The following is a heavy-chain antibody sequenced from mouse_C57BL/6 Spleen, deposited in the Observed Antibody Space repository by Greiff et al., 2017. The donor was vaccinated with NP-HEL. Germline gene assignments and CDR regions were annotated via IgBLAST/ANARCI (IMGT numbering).Heavy chain of an antibody. CDR1: GYTFTSYG. J-gene: IGHJ4*01. D-gene: IGHD2-12*01. Sequence: QVQLQQSGAELARPGASVKLSCKASGYTFTSYGISWVKQRTGQGLEWIGEIYPRSGNTYYNEKFKGKATLTADKSSSTAYMELRSLTSEDSAVYFCARGTTGDAMDYWGQGTSVTVSS. V-gene: IGHV1-81*01. CDR2: IYPRSGNT. CDR3: ARGTTGDAMDY.